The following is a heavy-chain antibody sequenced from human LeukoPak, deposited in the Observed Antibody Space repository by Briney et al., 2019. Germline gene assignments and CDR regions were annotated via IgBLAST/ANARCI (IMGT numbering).Heavy chain of an antibody. V-gene: IGHV4-4*07. CDR3: ARVESSIAARYYYMDV. J-gene: IGHJ6*03. CDR2: IYTSGST. D-gene: IGHD6-6*01. Sequence: SETLSLTCTVSGGSISSYYWSWIRQPAGKGLEWIRRIYTSGSTNYNPSLKSRVTMSVDTSKNQFSLKLSSVTAADTAVYYCARVESSIAARYYYMDVWGKGTTVTVSS. CDR1: GGSISSYY.